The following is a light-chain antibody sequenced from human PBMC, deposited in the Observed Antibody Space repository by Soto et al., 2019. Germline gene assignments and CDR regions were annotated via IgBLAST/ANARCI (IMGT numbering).Light chain of an antibody. V-gene: IGKV3-20*01. CDR3: QQYGGSPFT. Sequence: EIVLTQSPGTLSLSVGERATLSCRASQSVSSKFLAWYQQKPGQAPKFLIYGASKTATGIPDRFSGSGSGTDFTLTISRLEPEDFAVYHCQQYGGSPFTFGQGTRLQMK. J-gene: IGKJ5*01. CDR1: QSVSSKF. CDR2: GAS.